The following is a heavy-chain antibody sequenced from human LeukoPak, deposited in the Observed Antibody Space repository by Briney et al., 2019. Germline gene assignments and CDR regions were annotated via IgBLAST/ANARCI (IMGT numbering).Heavy chain of an antibody. J-gene: IGHJ4*02. D-gene: IGHD4-17*01. V-gene: IGHV4-59*01. CDR3: ASSVGDYGSY. CDR2: IYYSGST. Sequence: SETLSLTCTVSGGSISSYYWSWIRQPPGKGLEWIGYIYYSGSTNYNPSLKSRVTISVDTSKNQFSLKLSSVTAADTAVCYCASSVGDYGSYWGQGTLVTVSS. CDR1: GGSISSYY.